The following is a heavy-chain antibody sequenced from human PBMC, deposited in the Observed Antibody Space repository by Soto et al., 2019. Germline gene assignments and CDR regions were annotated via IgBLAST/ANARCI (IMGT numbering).Heavy chain of an antibody. CDR1: GFTFSSYG. Sequence: QVQLVESGGGVVKPGRSLRLSCAASGFTFSSYGMHWVRQAPGKGLEGVAVIWYDGSNKYYADSVKGRFTISRDNSKNTLYLQMNSLRAEDTAVYYCARAIYGFWSGYYSPSDYWGQGTLVTVSS. V-gene: IGHV3-33*01. CDR3: ARAIYGFWSGYYSPSDY. CDR2: IWYDGSNK. D-gene: IGHD3-3*01. J-gene: IGHJ4*02.